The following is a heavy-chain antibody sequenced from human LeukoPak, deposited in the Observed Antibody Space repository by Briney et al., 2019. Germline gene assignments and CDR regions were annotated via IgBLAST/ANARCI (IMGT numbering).Heavy chain of an antibody. CDR2: ITRSSSTI. J-gene: IGHJ3*02. V-gene: IGHV3-48*01. CDR1: GFTFSWYS. CDR3: ATADRGAFVI. Sequence: PGGSLRLSCAVSGFTFSWYSMNWVRQAPGKGLEWLPYITRSSSTIYYADSVKGRFTISRDNAKNSLYLQMNSLRVDDTAVYYCATADRGAFVIWGQGTMVIVSS.